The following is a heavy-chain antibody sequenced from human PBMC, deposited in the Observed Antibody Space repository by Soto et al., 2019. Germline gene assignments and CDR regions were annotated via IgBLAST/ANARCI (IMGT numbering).Heavy chain of an antibody. V-gene: IGHV3-15*07. CDR1: GFTFSNAW. CDR3: TTDGGGYCISPSCYGYYGMDV. J-gene: IGHJ6*02. CDR2: IKSKTDGGTT. D-gene: IGHD2-2*01. Sequence: EVQLVESGGGLVKPGGSLRLSCAASGFTFSNAWMNWVRQAPGKGLEWVGRIKSKTDGGTTDYAAPVKGRFTISRDDSKNTLYLQMNSLQTQDTAVYYCTTDGGGYCISPSCYGYYGMDVWGQGTTVTVSS.